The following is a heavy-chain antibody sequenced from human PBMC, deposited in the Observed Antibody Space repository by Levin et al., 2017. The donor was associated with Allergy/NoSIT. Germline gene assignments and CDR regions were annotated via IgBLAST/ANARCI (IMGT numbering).Heavy chain of an antibody. CDR3: ARGVLKDGMDV. D-gene: IGHD2-8*02. V-gene: IGHV3-74*01. J-gene: IGHJ6*02. CDR1: GFTFSSYW. Sequence: GGSLRLSCAASGFTFSSYWMHWVRQAPGKGLVWVSRINSDGSSTSYADSVKGLFTISRDNAKNTLYLQMNSLRAEDTAVYYCARGVLKDGMDVWGQGTTVTVSS. CDR2: INSDGSST.